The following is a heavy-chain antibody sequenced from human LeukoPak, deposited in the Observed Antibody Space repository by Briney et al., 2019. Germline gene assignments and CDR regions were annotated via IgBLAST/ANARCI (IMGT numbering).Heavy chain of an antibody. V-gene: IGHV4-39*01. CDR1: GGSISSGDYY. CDR2: IYYSGST. J-gene: IGHJ3*02. Sequence: SQTLSLTCTVSGGSISSGDYYWSWIRQPSGKGLEWIGSIYYSGSTYYNPSLKSRVTISVDTSKNQFSLKLSSVTAADTAVYYCASRTDIVGATTGAFDIWGQGTMVTVSS. D-gene: IGHD1-26*01. CDR3: ASRTDIVGATTGAFDI.